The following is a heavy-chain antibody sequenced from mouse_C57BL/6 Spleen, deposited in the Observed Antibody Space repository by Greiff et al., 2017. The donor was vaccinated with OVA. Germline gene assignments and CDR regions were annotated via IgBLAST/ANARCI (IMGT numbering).Heavy chain of an antibody. CDR3: ARGVLRPEYYFDY. V-gene: IGHV1-54*01. CDR1: GYSFTNYL. D-gene: IGHD1-2*01. J-gene: IGHJ2*01. CDR2: INPGSGGT. Sequence: QVQLQQSGAELVRPGTSVKVSCKASGYSFTNYLIEWVKQRPGQGLEWIGVINPGSGGTNYNEKFKGKATLTADKSSSTAYMQLSSLTSEDSAVYFCARGVLRPEYYFDYWGQGTTLTVSS.